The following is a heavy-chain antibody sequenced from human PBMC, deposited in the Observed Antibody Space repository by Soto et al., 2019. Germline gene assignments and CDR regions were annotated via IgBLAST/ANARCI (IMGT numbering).Heavy chain of an antibody. CDR3: ARDPSSFLGRVYGMDV. Sequence: ASVKVSCTASGYSFTGHYMHWVRRATGQGLEWMGWVNLNTGGTDYAQEFQGRVTMTTATSIRTVYLEVTRLKFDDTAIYYCARDPSSFLGRVYGMDVWGQGTAVTVSS. CDR1: GYSFTGHY. CDR2: VNLNTGGT. V-gene: IGHV1-2*02. J-gene: IGHJ6*02.